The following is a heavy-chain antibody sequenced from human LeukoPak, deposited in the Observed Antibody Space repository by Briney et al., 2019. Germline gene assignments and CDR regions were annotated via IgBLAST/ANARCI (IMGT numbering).Heavy chain of an antibody. CDR3: ATVRTSGLLRGSWFDP. CDR1: GYTFTGYY. CDR2: FDPEDGET. Sequence: ASVKVSCKASGYTFTGYYMHWVRQAPGKGLEWMGGFDPEDGETIYAQKFQGRVTMTEDTSTDTAYMELSSLRSEDTAVYYCATVRTSGLLRGSWFDPWGQGTLVTVSS. J-gene: IGHJ5*02. D-gene: IGHD3-22*01. V-gene: IGHV1-24*01.